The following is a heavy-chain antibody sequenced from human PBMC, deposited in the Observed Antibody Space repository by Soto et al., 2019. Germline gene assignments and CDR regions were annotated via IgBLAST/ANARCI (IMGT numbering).Heavy chain of an antibody. CDR2: ISGSGGST. Sequence: PGGSLRLSCAASGFTFSSYAMSWVRQAPGKGLEWVSAISGSGGSTYYADFVKGRFTISRDNSKNTLYLQMNSLRAEDTAVYYCEKLEYSSSSGDYWGQGTLVTVSS. CDR1: GFTFSSYA. J-gene: IGHJ4*02. D-gene: IGHD6-6*01. V-gene: IGHV3-23*01. CDR3: EKLEYSSSSGDY.